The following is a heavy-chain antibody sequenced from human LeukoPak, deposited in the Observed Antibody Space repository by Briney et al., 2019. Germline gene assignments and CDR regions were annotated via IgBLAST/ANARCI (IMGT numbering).Heavy chain of an antibody. J-gene: IGHJ6*04. Sequence: SVKVSCKSSGGTFSSYAISWVRQAPGQGLEWMGGIIPIFGTANYAQKFQGRVTITADKSTSTAYMELSSLRSEDTAVYYCASRYCSSTSCYDYYYGMDVWGKGTTVTVSS. CDR2: IIPIFGTA. D-gene: IGHD2-2*01. CDR3: ASRYCSSTSCYDYYYGMDV. CDR1: GGTFSSYA. V-gene: IGHV1-69*06.